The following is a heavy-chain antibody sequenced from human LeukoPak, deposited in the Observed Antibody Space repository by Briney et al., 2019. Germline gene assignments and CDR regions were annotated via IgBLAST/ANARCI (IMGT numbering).Heavy chain of an antibody. J-gene: IGHJ4*02. D-gene: IGHD1-26*01. CDR1: GFTFSDYY. Sequence: PGGSLRLSCAASGFTFSDYYMSWIRQAPGKGLEWVSYISSSGSTIYYADSVKGRFTISRDNSKNTLYLQMNSLRAEDTAVYYCAKGARSLRWELLRELDYWGQGTLVTVSS. CDR3: AKGARSLRWELLRELDY. V-gene: IGHV3-11*01. CDR2: ISSSGSTI.